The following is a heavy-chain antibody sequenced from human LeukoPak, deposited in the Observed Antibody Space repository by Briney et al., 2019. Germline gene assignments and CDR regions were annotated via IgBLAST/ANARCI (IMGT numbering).Heavy chain of an antibody. Sequence: GGSLRLSCAASGFTFSSYSMNWVRQAPGKGLEWVSSISSSSIYIYYADSLKGRFTISRDNAKNSLYLQMNSLRAEDTAVYFCAKDSSGHESFDHWGQGTLVTVSS. V-gene: IGHV3-21*04. J-gene: IGHJ4*02. D-gene: IGHD5-12*01. CDR3: AKDSSGHESFDH. CDR2: ISSSSIYI. CDR1: GFTFSSYS.